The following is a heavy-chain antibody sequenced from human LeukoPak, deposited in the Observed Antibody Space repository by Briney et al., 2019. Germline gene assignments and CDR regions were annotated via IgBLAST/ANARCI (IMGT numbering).Heavy chain of an antibody. Sequence: SVKPSCTLSRGAFSRYAITWVRQAPEQGLEWMGGNITMFDTVDYAQKFQDRVTITAYESTSTAYMELSSLRSEDTAVYYCARCPWLRDGQGAYYFDSCGEGTLVSVSS. D-gene: IGHD5-12*01. CDR3: ARCPWLRDGQGAYYFDS. CDR2: NITMFDTV. J-gene: IGHJ4*02. CDR1: RGAFSRYA. V-gene: IGHV1-69*13.